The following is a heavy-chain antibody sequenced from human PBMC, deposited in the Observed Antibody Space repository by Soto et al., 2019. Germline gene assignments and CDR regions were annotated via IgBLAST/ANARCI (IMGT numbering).Heavy chain of an antibody. D-gene: IGHD6-19*01. J-gene: IGHJ4*02. CDR2: IIPIFGTA. Sequence: ASVKVSCKASGGTFSSYAISWVRQAPGQGLEWMGGIIPIFGTANYAQKFQGRVTITADKSTSTAYMEMSSLRSEDTAVYYCERRIGRSGWYYFDSWGQGTLVTVSA. CDR1: GGTFSSYA. V-gene: IGHV1-69*06. CDR3: ERRIGRSGWYYFDS.